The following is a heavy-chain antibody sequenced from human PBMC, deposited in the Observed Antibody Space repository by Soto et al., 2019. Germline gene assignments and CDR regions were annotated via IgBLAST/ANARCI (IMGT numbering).Heavy chain of an antibody. D-gene: IGHD4-17*01. Sequence: EVQLVESGGGLVKPGGSLRLSCAASGFTFSNAWMNWVRQAPGKGLEWVGRIKSKTDGGTTDYAAPVKGSFTISRDDSKNTLYLQMNSLKTEDTAVYYCTTVVHIDYGGNSVDYWGQGTLVTVSS. CDR2: IKSKTDGGTT. CDR3: TTVVHIDYGGNSVDY. V-gene: IGHV3-15*07. J-gene: IGHJ4*02. CDR1: GFTFSNAW.